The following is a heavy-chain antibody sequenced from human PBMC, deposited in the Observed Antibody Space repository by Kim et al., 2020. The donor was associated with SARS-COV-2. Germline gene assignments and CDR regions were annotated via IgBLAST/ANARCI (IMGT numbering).Heavy chain of an antibody. Sequence: ASVKVSCKASGYTFTSYAMHWVRQAPGQRLEWMGWINTGNGNTKYSPKFQGRVTITRDTSASTAYMELSSLRSEDTAVYYCATLPGTGGYSGYEDYWGQGTLVTVSS. CDR2: INTGNGNT. V-gene: IGHV1-3*04. CDR3: ATLPGTGGYSGYEDY. D-gene: IGHD5-12*01. J-gene: IGHJ4*02. CDR1: GYTFTSYA.